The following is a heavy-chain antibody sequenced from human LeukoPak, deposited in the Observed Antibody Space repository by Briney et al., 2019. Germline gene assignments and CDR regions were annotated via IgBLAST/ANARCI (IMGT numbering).Heavy chain of an antibody. CDR3: ARVAVYCGSDCYSGWFDP. V-gene: IGHV4-31*03. D-gene: IGHD2-21*02. CDR1: GGSISSGGYY. CDR2: IYYSGST. Sequence: PSETLSLTCTVSGGSISSGGYYWSWIRQHPGKGLEWIGYIYYSGSTYYNPSLKSRVTISVDTSKNQFSLKLSSVTAADTAVYYCARVAVYCGSDCYSGWFDPWGQGTLVTVSS. J-gene: IGHJ5*02.